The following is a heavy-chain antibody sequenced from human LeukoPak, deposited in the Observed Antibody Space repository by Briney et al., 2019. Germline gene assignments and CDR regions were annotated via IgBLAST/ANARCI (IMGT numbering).Heavy chain of an antibody. V-gene: IGHV1-8*01. J-gene: IGHJ3*02. CDR1: GYTFSSYD. D-gene: IGHD3-22*01. CDR2: MNPTSGNV. CDR3: ARGGLPNYHEGAFDI. Sequence: EASVKVSCKASGYTFSSYDINWVRQATGQGLEWMGWMNPTSGNVGYAQRFQGRVTMTRDTSINTAYMELSSLRSDDTAVYYCARGGLPNYHEGAFDIWGQGTMVAVS.